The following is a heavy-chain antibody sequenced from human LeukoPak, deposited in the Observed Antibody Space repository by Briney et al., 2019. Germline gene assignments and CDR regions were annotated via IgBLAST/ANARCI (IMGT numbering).Heavy chain of an antibody. CDR2: IRSKAYGGTT. Sequence: GSLRLSCTASGLTFGDYAMSWVRQAPGKGLEWVGFIRSKAYGGTTEYAASVKGRFTISRDDSKSIAYLQMNSLKTEDTAVYYCTRAMITFGGVIVIFDYWGQGTLVTVSS. CDR3: TRAMITFGGVIVIFDY. CDR1: GLTFGDYA. D-gene: IGHD3-16*02. V-gene: IGHV3-49*04. J-gene: IGHJ4*02.